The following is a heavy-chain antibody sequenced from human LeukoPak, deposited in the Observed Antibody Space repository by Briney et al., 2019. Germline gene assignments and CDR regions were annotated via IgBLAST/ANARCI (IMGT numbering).Heavy chain of an antibody. CDR2: IYYSGST. D-gene: IGHD5-12*01. CDR1: GGSISSSSYY. J-gene: IGHJ6*03. V-gene: IGHV4-39*01. CDR3: ATLGYSGYDYYYYMDV. Sequence: PSETLSLTCTVSGGSISSSSYYWGWIRQPPGKGLEWSGSIYYSGSTYYNPSLKSRVTISVDTSKNQFSLKLSSVTAADTAVYYCATLGYSGYDYYYYMDVWGKGTTVTVSS.